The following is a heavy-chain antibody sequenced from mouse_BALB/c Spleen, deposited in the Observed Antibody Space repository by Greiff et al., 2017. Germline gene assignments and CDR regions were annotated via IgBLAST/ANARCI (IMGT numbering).Heavy chain of an antibody. D-gene: IGHD2-1*01. CDR3: ARIYGNYEFAY. V-gene: IGHV2-6-7*01. CDR1: GFSLTGYG. CDR2: IWGGGST. Sequence: QVQLKQSGPGLVAPSQSLSITCTVSGFSLTGYGVNWVRQPPGKGLEWLGMIWGGGSTDYNSALKSRLSISKDNSKSQVFLKMNSLQTDDTARYYCARIYGNYEFAYWGQGTLVTVSA. J-gene: IGHJ3*01.